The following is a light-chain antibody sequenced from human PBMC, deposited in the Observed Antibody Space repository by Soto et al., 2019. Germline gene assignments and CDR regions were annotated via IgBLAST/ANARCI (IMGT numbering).Light chain of an antibody. Sequence: DIQMTQSPATLSASVGDRVTITCRASQSLSGWLAWYQQKPGEAPKLLIYDASSLESGVPSRFSGSGSGTEFALTISSLQPDDFATYYCQQYNSYPWTFGQGTKADIK. CDR1: QSLSGW. CDR3: QQYNSYPWT. J-gene: IGKJ1*01. CDR2: DAS. V-gene: IGKV1-5*01.